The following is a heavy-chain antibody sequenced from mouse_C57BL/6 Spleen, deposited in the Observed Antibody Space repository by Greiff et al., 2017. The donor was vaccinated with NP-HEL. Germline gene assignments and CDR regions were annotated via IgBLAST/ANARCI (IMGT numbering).Heavy chain of an antibody. J-gene: IGHJ2*01. D-gene: IGHD1-2*01. CDR3: ARSGVGYTPFDY. CDR1: GYAFSSSW. CDR2: IYPGDGDT. Sequence: QVQLQQSGPELVKPGASVKISCKASGYAFSSSWMNWVKQRPGKGLEWIGRIYPGDGDTNYNGKFKGKATLTADKSSSTAYMQLSSLTSEDSAVYFCARSGVGYTPFDYWGKGTTLTVSS. V-gene: IGHV1-82*01.